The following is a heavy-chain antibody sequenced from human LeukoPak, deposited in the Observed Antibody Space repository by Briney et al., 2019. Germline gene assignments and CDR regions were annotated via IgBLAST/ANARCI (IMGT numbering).Heavy chain of an antibody. J-gene: IGHJ6*03. CDR3: ARVLSGRGSLYDYYYYMDV. CDR2: IGPSGTAI. V-gene: IGHV3-48*01. D-gene: IGHD3-10*01. Sequence: GGSLRLSCAASGFTFSSYAMNWVRQAPGRGLEWVSYIGPSGTAIYYGDSVKGRFTISRDNARNSLYLQMNSLRAEDTAVYYCARVLSGRGSLYDYYYYMDVWGKGTTITISS. CDR1: GFTFSSYA.